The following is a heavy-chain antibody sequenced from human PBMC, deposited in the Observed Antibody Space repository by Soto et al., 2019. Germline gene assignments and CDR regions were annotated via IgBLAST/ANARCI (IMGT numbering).Heavy chain of an antibody. V-gene: IGHV6-1*01. Sequence: TLSLTCAISGDSVSSNSAAWNWIRQSPSRGLEWLGRTYYRSKWYNDYAVSVKSRITVNPDTSKNQFSLQLNSVTPEDTAVYYCARGSPSYNWNFFYYYYMDVWGKGTTVTVSS. J-gene: IGHJ6*03. CDR1: GDSVSSNSAA. D-gene: IGHD1-7*01. CDR3: ARGSPSYNWNFFYYYYMDV. CDR2: TYYRSKWYN.